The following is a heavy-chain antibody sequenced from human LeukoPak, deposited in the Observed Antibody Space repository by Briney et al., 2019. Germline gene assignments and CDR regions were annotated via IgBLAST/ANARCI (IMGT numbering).Heavy chain of an antibody. CDR2: IWHDGSIE. CDR3: ARDRGYCGTTLCTISWYFDL. Sequence: TGGSLRLSCAASGFTFNNYGMHWVRQAPGKGLEWVAIIWHDGSIEYFEDSIKGRFTISRDNSKNTLYLQMNSLRAEDTAVYYCARDRGYCGTTLCTISWYFDLWGRGTLVTVSS. V-gene: IGHV3-33*01. J-gene: IGHJ2*01. D-gene: IGHD2-2*03. CDR1: GFTFNNYG.